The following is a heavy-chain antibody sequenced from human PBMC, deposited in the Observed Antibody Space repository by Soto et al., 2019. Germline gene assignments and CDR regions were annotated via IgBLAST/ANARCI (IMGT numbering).Heavy chain of an antibody. V-gene: IGHV3-33*01. CDR2: IWYDGSNK. D-gene: IGHD3-16*02. Sequence: QVQLVESGGGVVQPGTSLRLSCAASGFTFSNYAMHWVRQAPGKGLECVALIWYDGSNKYYADSVKGRFTISRDTSKNTLYLQMTSLRAEDTAVYYCARDLSGPLDYWGQGTLVTVSS. CDR1: GFTFSNYA. J-gene: IGHJ4*02. CDR3: ARDLSGPLDY.